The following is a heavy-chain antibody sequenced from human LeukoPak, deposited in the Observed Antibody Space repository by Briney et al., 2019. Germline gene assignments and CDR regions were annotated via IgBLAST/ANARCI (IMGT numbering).Heavy chain of an antibody. Sequence: SETLSLTCTVSGGSITNYYWGWIRQPPGKGLEWIGSIYYSGSTYYKSSLKSRVTISADTSKNQFSLKLSSVTAADTAVYYCATYHYDSSGSTTFDYWGQGTLVTVSS. CDR2: IYYSGST. CDR3: ATYHYDSSGSTTFDY. V-gene: IGHV4-39*01. J-gene: IGHJ4*02. D-gene: IGHD3-22*01. CDR1: GGSITNYY.